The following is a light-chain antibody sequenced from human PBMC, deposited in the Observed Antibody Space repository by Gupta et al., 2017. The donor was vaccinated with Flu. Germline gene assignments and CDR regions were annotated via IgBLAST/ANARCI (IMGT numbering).Light chain of an antibody. CDR2: AAS. V-gene: IGKV3-20*01. Sequence: IVLTQSPGPLSLSPGERATLSCRASQSVSSSSLAWYQQKPGQAPRLLIYAASSGATGIPDRFSGSGSGTDFTLTISRLEPEDFAVYYCQHYGSSIFTFGPGTKVDIK. J-gene: IGKJ3*01. CDR1: QSVSSSS. CDR3: QHYGSSIFT.